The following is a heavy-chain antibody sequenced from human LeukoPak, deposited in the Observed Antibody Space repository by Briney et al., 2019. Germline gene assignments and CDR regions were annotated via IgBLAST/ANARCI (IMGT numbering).Heavy chain of an antibody. CDR2: IKSKTDGGTT. Sequence: GGSLRLSCAASGFTFSNAWMSWVRQAPGKGLEWVGRIKSKTDGGTTDYAAPVKGRFTISRDDSKNTLYLQMNSLKTEDTAVYYCTIDYYYDSSGDSGYYYMDVWGKGTTVTVSS. D-gene: IGHD3-22*01. J-gene: IGHJ6*03. V-gene: IGHV3-15*01. CDR1: GFTFSNAW. CDR3: TIDYYYDSSGDSGYYYMDV.